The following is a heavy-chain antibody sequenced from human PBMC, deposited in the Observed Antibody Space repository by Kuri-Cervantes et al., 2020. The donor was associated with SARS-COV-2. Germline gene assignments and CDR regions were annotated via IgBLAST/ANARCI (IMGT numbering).Heavy chain of an antibody. CDR1: GGSINSSTYY. CDR2: VYYSGIT. CDR3: ARQTLQTIFGVVLNWFDP. V-gene: IGHV4-39*01. Sequence: SETLSLTCTVSGGSINSSTYYWGWIRQPPGKALEWIGSVYYSGITSYNPSLKSRVTISVDTSKNQFSLKLTSVTAADTAVYYCARQTLQTIFGVVLNWFDPWGQGTLVTVSS. D-gene: IGHD3-3*01. J-gene: IGHJ5*02.